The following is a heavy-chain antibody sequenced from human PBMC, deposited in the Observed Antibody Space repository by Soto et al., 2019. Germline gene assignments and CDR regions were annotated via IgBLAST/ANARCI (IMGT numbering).Heavy chain of an antibody. CDR1: GGSIGSGGYY. J-gene: IGHJ4*02. D-gene: IGHD2-8*01. Sequence: QVQLQESGPGLVKPSQTLSLTCTVSGGSIGSGGYYWDWIRQHPGKGPEWIGYIHYSGNTYYNPSLKSRLTISLDTSKNQFSLHLSSVTAADTAVYYCATNHDDINGRTPLLFDSWGQGTLVTVSS. V-gene: IGHV4-31*03. CDR3: ATNHDDINGRTPLLFDS. CDR2: IHYSGNT.